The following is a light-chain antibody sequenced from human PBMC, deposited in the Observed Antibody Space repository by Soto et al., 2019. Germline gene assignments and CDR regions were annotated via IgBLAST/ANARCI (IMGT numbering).Light chain of an antibody. CDR1: QSISSW. V-gene: IGKV1-5*03. J-gene: IGKJ2*01. CDR3: QQYDTYSYT. Sequence: DIQMTQSPSTLSASVGDRVTITCRASQSISSWLAWYQQKPGKAPKVLIYKASSLESGVPSRFRGSGSGTEFTLTISSLQPDDFATYYCQQYDTYSYTFGQGTRLEIK. CDR2: KAS.